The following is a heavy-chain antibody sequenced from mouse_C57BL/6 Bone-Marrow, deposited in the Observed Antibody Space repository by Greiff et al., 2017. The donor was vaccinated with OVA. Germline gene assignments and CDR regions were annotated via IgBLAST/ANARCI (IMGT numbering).Heavy chain of an antibody. CDR2: ISDGGSYT. CDR3: ARVGLLRNYAMDY. D-gene: IGHD2-3*01. J-gene: IGHJ4*01. Sequence: EVQVVESGGGLVKPGGSLKLSCAASGFTFSSYAMSWVRQTPEQRLEWVATISDGGSYTYYPDNVKGRCTISRDNAKNNLYLQMSHLKSEDTAMYYCARVGLLRNYAMDYWGQGTSVTVSS. V-gene: IGHV5-4*01. CDR1: GFTFSSYA.